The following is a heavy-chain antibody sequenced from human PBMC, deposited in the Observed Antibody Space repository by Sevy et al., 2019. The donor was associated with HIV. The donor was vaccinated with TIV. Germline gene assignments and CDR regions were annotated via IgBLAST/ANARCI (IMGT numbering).Heavy chain of an antibody. V-gene: IGHV3-7*01. Sequence: GGSLRLSCAASGFSFNNHWMSWVRQAPEKGLEWVANIKHDGSEKYYADSLEGRFAGSRDNAKNSLFLQINSLRVEDTAVYFCARLPTGLQSFNYLLSTYFDSWGQGTLVTVSS. D-gene: IGHD3-9*01. J-gene: IGHJ4*02. CDR3: ARLPTGLQSFNYLLSTYFDS. CDR2: IKHDGSEK. CDR1: GFSFNNHW.